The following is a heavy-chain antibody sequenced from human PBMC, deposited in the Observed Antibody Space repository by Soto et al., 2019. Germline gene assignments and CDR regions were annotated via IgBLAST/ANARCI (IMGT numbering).Heavy chain of an antibody. CDR1: GFTFGDHP. CDR3: ARYTGDY. CDR2: IRSKANGRTT. V-gene: IGHV3-49*03. D-gene: IGHD2-8*02. J-gene: IGHJ4*02. Sequence: ESGGDLVEPGRSLTLACTTSGFTFGDHPMSWFRQAPGKGLEWVSYIRSKANGRTTEYAASVKGRFTISTDDSKGIAFLQMNNLKIEDTGVYYCARYTGDYWGQGTLVTVSS.